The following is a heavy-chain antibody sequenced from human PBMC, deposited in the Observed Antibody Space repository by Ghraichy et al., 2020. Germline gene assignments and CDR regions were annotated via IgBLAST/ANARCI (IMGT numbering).Heavy chain of an antibody. J-gene: IGHJ4*02. D-gene: IGHD4-11*01. V-gene: IGHV1-2*02. Sequence: ASVKVSCKASGYTFTVHYMHWVRQAPGQGLEWMGWINPNSGGTNYAQKFQGRVTMTMDTSITTAYMHLSSLRSDDTAVYYCARVTRDYSNLDYWGQGTLVTVSS. CDR3: ARVTRDYSNLDY. CDR2: INPNSGGT. CDR1: GYTFTVHY.